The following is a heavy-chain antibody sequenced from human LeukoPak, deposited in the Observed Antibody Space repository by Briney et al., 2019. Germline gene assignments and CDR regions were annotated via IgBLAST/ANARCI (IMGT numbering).Heavy chain of an antibody. CDR2: IYYSGST. D-gene: IGHD3-10*01. J-gene: IGHJ4*02. CDR3: ARVYGSGSYGGIAFDY. CDR1: GGSISSSSYY. Sequence: SETLSLTCTVSGGSISSSSYYWGWIRQPPGKGLEWIGSIYYSGSTYYNPSLKSRVTISVDTSKNQFSLKLSSVTAADTAVYYCARVYGSGSYGGIAFDYWGQGTLVTVSS. V-gene: IGHV4-39*07.